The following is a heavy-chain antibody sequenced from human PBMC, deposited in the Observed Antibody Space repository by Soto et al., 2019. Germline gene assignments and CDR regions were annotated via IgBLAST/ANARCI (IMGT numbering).Heavy chain of an antibody. Sequence: GGSLRLSCAASGFTFSDYYMSWIRQAPGKGLEWVSYISSSGSTIYYADSVKGRFTISRDNAKNSLYLQMNSLRAEDTAVYYCAREDEKNPGYSSGWYPDYWGQGTLVTVSS. D-gene: IGHD6-19*01. J-gene: IGHJ4*02. CDR2: ISSSGSTI. CDR1: GFTFSDYY. CDR3: AREDEKNPGYSSGWYPDY. V-gene: IGHV3-11*01.